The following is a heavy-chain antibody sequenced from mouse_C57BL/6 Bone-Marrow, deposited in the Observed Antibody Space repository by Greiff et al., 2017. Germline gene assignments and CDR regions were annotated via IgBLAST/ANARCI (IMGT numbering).Heavy chain of an antibody. V-gene: IGHV1-47*01. CDR3: ARGCNYGGYYFDY. Sequence: VQLQESGAELVKPGASVKMYCKASGYTFTTYPIEWMKQNHGKSLEWIGNFHPYNDDTKYNEKFKGKATLTVEKSSSTVYLELSRLTSDDSAVYYCARGCNYGGYYFDYWGQGTTLTVSS. D-gene: IGHD2-4*01. CDR2: FHPYNDDT. CDR1: GYTFTTYP. J-gene: IGHJ2*01.